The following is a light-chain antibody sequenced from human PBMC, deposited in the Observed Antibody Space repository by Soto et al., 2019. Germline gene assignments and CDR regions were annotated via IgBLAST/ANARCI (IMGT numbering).Light chain of an antibody. Sequence: QSVLTQPPSVSGAPGQRVTISCTGSISNIGRGYDVYWYQQLPGSAPRLLLSGDSNRPSGVPDRFSGSRSGTSASLAITGLQAEDEGDYYCQTFDSSLTISWVFGGGTKVTVL. CDR1: ISNIGRGYD. CDR2: GDS. V-gene: IGLV1-40*01. CDR3: QTFDSSLTISWV. J-gene: IGLJ3*02.